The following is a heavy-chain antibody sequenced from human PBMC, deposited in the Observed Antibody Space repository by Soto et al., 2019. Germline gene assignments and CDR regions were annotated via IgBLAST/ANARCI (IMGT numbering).Heavy chain of an antibody. D-gene: IGHD3-10*01. J-gene: IGHJ5*02. CDR3: ARAPRPGGDSELWFDP. Sequence: GGSLRLSCGAAGFTFNNYALHWVRQAPGKGLEWVALISYESSNKYYADSVKGRFTISRDNSKNTVYLQMNSLRPEDTALYYCARAPRPGGDSELWFDPWGQGTVVTVSS. CDR1: GFTFNNYA. V-gene: IGHV3-30-3*01. CDR2: ISYESSNK.